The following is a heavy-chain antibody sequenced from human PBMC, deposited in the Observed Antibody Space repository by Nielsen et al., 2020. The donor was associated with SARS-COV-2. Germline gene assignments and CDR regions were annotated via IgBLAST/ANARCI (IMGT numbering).Heavy chain of an antibody. Sequence: GETLKISKAASGCTFSSYAMSWVRQAPGKGLEWVSAISGSGGRQYYADSVKGRFTISRDNSKNTLYLQMNSLRAEDTAVYYCAKDREYYDPSYYFDYWGQGTLVTVSS. J-gene: IGHJ4*02. V-gene: IGHV3-23*01. CDR2: ISGSGGRQ. CDR3: AKDREYYDPSYYFDY. CDR1: GCTFSSYA. D-gene: IGHD3-22*01.